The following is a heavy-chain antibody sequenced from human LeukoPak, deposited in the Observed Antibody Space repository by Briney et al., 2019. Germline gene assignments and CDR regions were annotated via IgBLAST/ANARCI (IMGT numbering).Heavy chain of an antibody. V-gene: IGHV3-48*04. J-gene: IGHJ4*02. CDR2: ISSNSAVI. CDR1: GFTFNNYA. CDR3: ARDCSESSGHYYKIGLDY. Sequence: GGSLRLSCAASGFTFNNYAMSWVRQAPGKGLEWLSSISSNSAVIDYADSVKGRFTISRDNAKNSLYLQMNSLRVEDTAVYYCARDCSESSGHYYKIGLDYWGQGTLVTVSS. D-gene: IGHD3-22*01.